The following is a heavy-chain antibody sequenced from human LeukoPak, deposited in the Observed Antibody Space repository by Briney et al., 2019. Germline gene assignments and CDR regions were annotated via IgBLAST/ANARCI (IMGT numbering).Heavy chain of an antibody. D-gene: IGHD3-22*01. Sequence: GGSLRLSCAASGLIFNSHAMSWVRQAPGKGLEWVSGISDSGGRTYYADSVKGRFTISRDNSKNTLYLQMNSLRAEDTAVYYCASRNFYDRSGYYYPYYFDFWGQGTLVTVSS. CDR2: ISDSGGRT. CDR1: GLIFNSHA. CDR3: ASRNFYDRSGYYYPYYFDF. V-gene: IGHV3-23*01. J-gene: IGHJ4*02.